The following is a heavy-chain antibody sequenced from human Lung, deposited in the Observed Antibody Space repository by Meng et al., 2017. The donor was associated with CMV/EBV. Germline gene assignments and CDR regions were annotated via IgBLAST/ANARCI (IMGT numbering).Heavy chain of an antibody. J-gene: IGHJ4*02. CDR3: ARALDTAMVTFDY. CDR1: GGSISSGDYY. V-gene: IGHV4-30-4*08. CDR2: IYYSGST. D-gene: IGHD5-18*01. Sequence: QVQLQGSGPRLVKPSPPLSLPCTGAGGSISSGDYYWSWIRQPPGKGLEWIGYIYYSGSTYYNPSLKSRVTISVDTSKNQFSLKLSSVTAADTAVYYCARALDTAMVTFDYWGQGTLVTVSS.